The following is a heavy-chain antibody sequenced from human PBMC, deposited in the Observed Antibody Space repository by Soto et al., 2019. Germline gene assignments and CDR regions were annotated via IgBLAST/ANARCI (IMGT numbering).Heavy chain of an antibody. CDR2: ISGSGGST. Sequence: EVQLLESGGGLVQPGGSLRLSCAASGFTFSSYAMSWVRQAPGKGLEWVSAISGSGGSTYYADSVKGRFTISRDNSKNTLYRQISSLRAEDTAGYYCAKDESESRSPPYWYCDLWGRGTLVTVSS. D-gene: IGHD6-6*01. V-gene: IGHV3-23*01. J-gene: IGHJ2*01. CDR3: AKDESESRSPPYWYCDL. CDR1: GFTFSSYA.